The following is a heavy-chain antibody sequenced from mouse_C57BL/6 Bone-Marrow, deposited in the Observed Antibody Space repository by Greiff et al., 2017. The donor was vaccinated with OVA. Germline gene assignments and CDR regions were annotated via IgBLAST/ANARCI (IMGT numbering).Heavy chain of an antibody. D-gene: IGHD2-4*01. CDR3: ARHYDYDAFAY. CDR1: GFTFSDYG. CDR2: ISSGSSTI. Sequence: EVKLVESGGGLVKPGGSLKLSCAASGFTFSDYGMHWVRQAPEKGLEWVAYISSGSSTIYYADTVKGRFTISRDNAKNTLFLQMTSLRSEDTAMYYCARHYDYDAFAYWGQGTLVTVSA. J-gene: IGHJ3*01. V-gene: IGHV5-17*01.